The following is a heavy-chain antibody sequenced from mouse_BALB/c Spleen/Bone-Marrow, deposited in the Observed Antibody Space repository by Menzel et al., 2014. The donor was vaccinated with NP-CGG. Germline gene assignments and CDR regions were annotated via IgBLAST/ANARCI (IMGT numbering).Heavy chain of an antibody. CDR3: VAYYRY. CDR2: IDPYNGGS. J-gene: IGHJ3*01. V-gene: IGHV1S135*01. D-gene: IGHD2-14*01. Sequence: VQLQQSGPELVKPGASEKLSCKASGYSFTDYNMYWGKQSPGKSLEWIGYIDPYNGGSSYNQKFKGKATLTVDKSSSTAFMHLNSLTSEASAVYYCVAYYRYWGQGTLVTVSA. CDR1: GYSFTDYN.